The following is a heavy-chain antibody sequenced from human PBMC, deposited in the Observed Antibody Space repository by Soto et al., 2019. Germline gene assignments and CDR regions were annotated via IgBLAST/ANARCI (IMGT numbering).Heavy chain of an antibody. Sequence: GASVTVSWQASGGTFSSYTVSWVRQAPGQGLEWMGRIIPILGIANYAQKFQGRVTIIADKSTSTAYMELSSLRSEDTAVYYCARAPVAGLDAFDIWGQGTMVTVSS. CDR2: IIPILGIA. CDR3: ARAPVAGLDAFDI. CDR1: GGTFSSYT. J-gene: IGHJ3*02. V-gene: IGHV1-69*02. D-gene: IGHD6-19*01.